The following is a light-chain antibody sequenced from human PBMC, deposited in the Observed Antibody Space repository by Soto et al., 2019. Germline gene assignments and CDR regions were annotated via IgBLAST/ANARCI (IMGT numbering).Light chain of an antibody. CDR1: QSIDTY. CDR2: TAS. J-gene: IGKJ1*01. V-gene: IGKV1-39*01. CDR3: QQGYSTPPT. Sequence: DIQMTQSPSSLSASVGDRVTITCRAGQSIDTYLNWYQQKPGKAPKLLIYTASSLQSGVPSRFSCSGSGTDFTLTISSLQPEDFATYYCQQGYSTPPTFGQGTEVEFK.